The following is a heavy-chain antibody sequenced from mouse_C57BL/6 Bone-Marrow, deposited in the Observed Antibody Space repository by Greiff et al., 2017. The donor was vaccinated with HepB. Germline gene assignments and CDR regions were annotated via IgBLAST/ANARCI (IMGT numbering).Heavy chain of an antibody. CDR3: AREGEGYGNYEGFAY. D-gene: IGHD2-10*02. V-gene: IGHV3-6*01. J-gene: IGHJ3*01. CDR1: GYSITSGYY. CDR2: ISYDGSN. Sequence: EVQLVESGPGLVKPSQSLSLTCSVTGYSITSGYYWNWIRQFPGNKLEWMGYISYDGSNNYNPSLKNRISITRDTSKNQFFLKLNSVTTEDTATYYCAREGEGYGNYEGFAYWGQGTLVTVSA.